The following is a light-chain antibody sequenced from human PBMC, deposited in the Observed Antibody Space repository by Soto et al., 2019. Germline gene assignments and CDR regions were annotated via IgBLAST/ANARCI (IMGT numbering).Light chain of an antibody. J-gene: IGKJ2*01. Sequence: EIVMTQSPATLSVSLGDRATLSCRASQSVGSYLAWYQQKPGQAPRLLIYGASTRATGIPARFSGSGSETDFTLTISSLQSEDFAVYYCQQYDSWPPSYTFGQGTKLEL. CDR2: GAS. V-gene: IGKV3-15*01. CDR1: QSVGSY. CDR3: QQYDSWPPSYT.